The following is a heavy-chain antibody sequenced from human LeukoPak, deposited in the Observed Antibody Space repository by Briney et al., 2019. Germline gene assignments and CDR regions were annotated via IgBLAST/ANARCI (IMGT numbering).Heavy chain of an antibody. CDR2: IKQDGSEK. D-gene: IGHD5-18*01. CDR3: ARHLWLSGNDY. Sequence: GGSLRLSCAASGFTFSSYAMHWVRQAPGKGLEWVANIKQDGSEKYYVDSVKGRFTISRDNAKNSLYPQMNSLRAEDTAVYCCARHLWLSGNDYWGQGTLVTVSS. V-gene: IGHV3-7*01. CDR1: GFTFSSYA. J-gene: IGHJ4*02.